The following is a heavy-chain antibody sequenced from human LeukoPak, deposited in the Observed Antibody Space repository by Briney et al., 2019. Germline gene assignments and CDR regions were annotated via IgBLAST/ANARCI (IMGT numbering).Heavy chain of an antibody. CDR2: IHDRRNT. Sequence: SETLSLTCSVSGASISEYYWSWIRQPPGKGLEGIVDIHDRRNTNYNPSLKSRVTIYLDTPKTQFSLKVNFESAADTAVYYCARGTPASHLDGTAYWGQGNLVTVSS. J-gene: IGHJ4*02. D-gene: IGHD2-2*01. CDR1: GASISEYY. V-gene: IGHV4-59*01. CDR3: ARGTPASHLDGTAY.